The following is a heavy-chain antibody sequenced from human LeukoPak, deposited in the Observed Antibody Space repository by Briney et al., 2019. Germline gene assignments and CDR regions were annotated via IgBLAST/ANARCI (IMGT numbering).Heavy chain of an antibody. J-gene: IGHJ4*02. CDR3: TTGLVRYFDRVRDY. V-gene: IGHV3-30-3*01. CDR2: VSYGGSNK. Sequence: GGSLRLSCAASGFTFESYTIHWVRQAPGKGLEWVALVSYGGSNKYYIDSVKGRFTISRDNSKNTLYLQMHSLKTEDTALYYCTTGLVRYFDRVRDYWGQGTLVTVSS. CDR1: GFTFESYT. D-gene: IGHD3-9*01.